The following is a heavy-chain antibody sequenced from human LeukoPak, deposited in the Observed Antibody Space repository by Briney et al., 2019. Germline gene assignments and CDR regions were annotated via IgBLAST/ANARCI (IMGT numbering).Heavy chain of an antibody. Sequence: SETLSLTCAVSGYSISSGYYWGWIRQPPGKGLEWIGSIYHSGSTYYNPSLKSRDTISVDTSKNQFSLKLSSVTAADTAVYYCARDPAAAGTDYWGQGTLVTVSS. J-gene: IGHJ4*02. CDR1: GYSISSGYY. D-gene: IGHD6-13*01. CDR3: ARDPAAAGTDY. CDR2: IYHSGST. V-gene: IGHV4-38-2*02.